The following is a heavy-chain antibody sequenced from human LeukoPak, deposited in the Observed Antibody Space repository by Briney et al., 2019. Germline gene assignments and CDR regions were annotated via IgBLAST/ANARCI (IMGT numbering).Heavy chain of an antibody. CDR3: ATGYSSGYDY. V-gene: IGHV3-53*01. CDR1: GFTVSSNY. J-gene: IGHJ4*02. CDR2: IYSGGST. D-gene: IGHD6-19*01. Sequence: PGGSLRLSCAVSGFTVSSNYMSWVRQAPGKGLEWVSVIYSGGSTYYADSVKGRFTISRDNAMNTLYLQMTSVRAGDTAVYYCATGYSSGYDYWGQGTLVTVSS.